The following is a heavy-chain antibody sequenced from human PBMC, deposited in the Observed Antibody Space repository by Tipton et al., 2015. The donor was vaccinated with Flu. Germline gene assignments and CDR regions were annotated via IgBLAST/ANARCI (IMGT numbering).Heavy chain of an antibody. J-gene: IGHJ4*02. Sequence: LRLSCTVSGGSISSSSYYWGWIRQPPGKGLEWIGSIYYSGSTYYNPSLKSRVTISVDTSKNQFSLKLSPVTAADTAVYYCARKYGDHGLDYWGQGTLVTVSS. CDR1: GGSISSSSYY. CDR2: IYYSGST. V-gene: IGHV4-39*07. D-gene: IGHD4-17*01. CDR3: ARKYGDHGLDY.